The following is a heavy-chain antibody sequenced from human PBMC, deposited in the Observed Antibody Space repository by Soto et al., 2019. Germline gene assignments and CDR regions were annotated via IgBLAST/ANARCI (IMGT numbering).Heavy chain of an antibody. CDR3: ERKGRGALPLRDLSPYFDY. D-gene: IGHD3-16*02. Sequence: GGSLRLSCAASGFTFLAYSMHWVRQAPGKGLEWVAIISYDGDTQFYADSVKGRFTISRDNSKSMLYLQMNSLRADDTAVYYCERKGRGALPLRDLSPYFDYWGQGTPVTASS. V-gene: IGHV3-30-3*01. J-gene: IGHJ4*01. CDR1: GFTFLAYS. CDR2: ISYDGDTQ.